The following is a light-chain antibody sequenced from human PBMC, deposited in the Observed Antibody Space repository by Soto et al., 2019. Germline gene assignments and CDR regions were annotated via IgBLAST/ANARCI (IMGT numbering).Light chain of an antibody. CDR1: QSVSSN. CDR3: QQYNRSWT. V-gene: IGKV3-15*01. J-gene: IGKJ1*01. CDR2: GAS. Sequence: EIVMTQSPATLSVSPGERATLSCRASQSVSSNLAWYQQKPGQAPRLLIYGASTRATGIPARFSGSGSGTEFTLTISSLQSEDFAVYYCQQYNRSWTFGQGTKVDIK.